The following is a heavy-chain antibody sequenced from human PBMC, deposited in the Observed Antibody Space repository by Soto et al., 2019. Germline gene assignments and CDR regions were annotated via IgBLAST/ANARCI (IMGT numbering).Heavy chain of an antibody. D-gene: IGHD6-13*01. CDR1: GFTFMRYS. Sequence: EVQLVESGGGLVQPGGSLRLSCAASGFTFMRYSMNWVRQAPGKGLEWVSYISSSSNTIYYADSVKRRCTISRDSAKNSLYLQSNSLRDEDTAVYYCARDSTRIAAAGLDWYFDLWGRGTLVTVS. J-gene: IGHJ2*01. CDR2: ISSSSNTI. CDR3: ARDSTRIAAAGLDWYFDL. V-gene: IGHV3-48*02.